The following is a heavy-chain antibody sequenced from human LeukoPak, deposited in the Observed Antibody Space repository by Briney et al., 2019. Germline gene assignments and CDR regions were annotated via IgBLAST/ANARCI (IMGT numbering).Heavy chain of an antibody. Sequence: ASVTVSCKASGYTFTDYYMHWVRQAPGQGLEWMGWINPNSGGTNYAQKFQGRVTMTRDTSISTAYMELSRLRSDDTAVYYCARDLGRDFWSGYPDYWGQGTLVTVSS. CDR1: GYTFTDYY. D-gene: IGHD3-3*01. CDR3: ARDLGRDFWSGYPDY. V-gene: IGHV1-2*02. CDR2: INPNSGGT. J-gene: IGHJ4*02.